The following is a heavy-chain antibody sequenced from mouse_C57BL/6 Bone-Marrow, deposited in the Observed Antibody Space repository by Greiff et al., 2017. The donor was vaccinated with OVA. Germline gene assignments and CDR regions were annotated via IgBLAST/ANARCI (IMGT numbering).Heavy chain of an antibody. Sequence: EVMLVESGEGLVKPGGSLKLSCAASGFTFGSYAMSWVRQTPEKRLEWVAYISSGGDYIYYADTVKGRFTISRDNARNTLYLQMSSLKSEDTAMYYCTRDNYGNYAMDYWGQGTSVTVSS. V-gene: IGHV5-9-1*02. CDR3: TRDNYGNYAMDY. CDR1: GFTFGSYA. CDR2: ISSGGDYI. J-gene: IGHJ4*01. D-gene: IGHD2-1*01.